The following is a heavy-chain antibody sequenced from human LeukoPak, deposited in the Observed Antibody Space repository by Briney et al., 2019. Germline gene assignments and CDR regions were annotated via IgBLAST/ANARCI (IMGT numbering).Heavy chain of an antibody. CDR3: AKDLHYGSADY. CDR2: INWNGGST. Sequence: PGGSLRLSCAASGFTFDDYGMSWVRQAPGKGLEWVSGINWNGGSTGYADSVKGRFTISRDNAKNALYLQMNSLRAEDTAVYYCAKDLHYGSADYWGQGTLVTVSS. D-gene: IGHD3-10*01. CDR1: GFTFDDYG. V-gene: IGHV3-20*04. J-gene: IGHJ4*02.